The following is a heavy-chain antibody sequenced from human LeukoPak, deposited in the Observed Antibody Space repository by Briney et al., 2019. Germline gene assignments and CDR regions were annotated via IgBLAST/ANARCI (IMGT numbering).Heavy chain of an antibody. V-gene: IGHV3-23*01. D-gene: IGHD2-21*01. CDR2: ISSTDAGT. CDR3: AKAPVTSCRGAYCYPFDY. CDR1: GFTFSSYW. Sequence: GGSLRLSCAASGFTFSSYWMSWVRQAPGKGLEWVSAISSTDAGTYHADSVRGRFTISRDSSKNTLYLQMNSLRAEDAAVYYCAKAPVTSCRGAYCYPFDYWGQGTLVTVSS. J-gene: IGHJ4*02.